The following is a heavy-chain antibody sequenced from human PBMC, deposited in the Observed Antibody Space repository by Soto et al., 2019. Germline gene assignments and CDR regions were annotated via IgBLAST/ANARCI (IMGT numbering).Heavy chain of an antibody. Sequence: ASVKVSCKASGYTFTSYYMHWVRQAPGQGLEWMGIINPSGGSTSYAQRFQGRVTMTRDTSTSTVYMELSSLRSEDTAVYYCARWVDGSGSYFPSILHYSYGMDVWGQATTLTLSS. CDR3: ARWVDGSGSYFPSILHYSYGMDV. D-gene: IGHD3-10*01. J-gene: IGHJ6*02. CDR2: INPSGGST. V-gene: IGHV1-46*01. CDR1: GYTFTSYY.